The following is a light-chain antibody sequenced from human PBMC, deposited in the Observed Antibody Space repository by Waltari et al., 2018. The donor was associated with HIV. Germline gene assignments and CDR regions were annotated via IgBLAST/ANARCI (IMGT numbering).Light chain of an antibody. CDR2: EVL. J-gene: IGLJ3*02. V-gene: IGLV2-14*01. CDR1: SSAIGGYDY. Sequence: HSALTQPASVSGSPGQSITISCSGPSSAIGGYDYVSWYQQHPGKAPKLIIYEVLHRPSGVSYRFSGSKSGNTASLTISGLQAEDEADYYCSSYTSSNTLWVFGGGTKLTVL. CDR3: SSYTSSNTLWV.